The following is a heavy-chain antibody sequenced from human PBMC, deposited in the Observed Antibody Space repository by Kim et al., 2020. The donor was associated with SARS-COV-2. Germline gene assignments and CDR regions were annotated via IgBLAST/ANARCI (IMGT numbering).Heavy chain of an antibody. CDR3: ARMIVVVPAARTVDV. Sequence: DSGKGRLTIPRANAKNSLYLKMNSLRAEDTAVYYCARMIVVVPAARTVDVWGQGTTVTVSS. V-gene: IGHV3-11*04. J-gene: IGHJ6*02. D-gene: IGHD2-2*01.